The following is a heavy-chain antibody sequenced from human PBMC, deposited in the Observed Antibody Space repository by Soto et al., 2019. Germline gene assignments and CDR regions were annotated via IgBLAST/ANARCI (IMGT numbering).Heavy chain of an antibody. CDR3: ARDGDDFWSGYLGWFDP. CDR2: IIPIFGTA. J-gene: IGHJ5*02. D-gene: IGHD3-3*01. Sequence: QVQLVQSGAEVKKPGSSVKVSCKASGGTFSSYAISWVRQAPGQGLEWMGGIIPIFGTANYAQKFQGRVTITADKSTSTAYMELSSLRSEDTAVYYCARDGDDFWSGYLGWFDPWGQGTLVTVSS. CDR1: GGTFSSYA. V-gene: IGHV1-69*06.